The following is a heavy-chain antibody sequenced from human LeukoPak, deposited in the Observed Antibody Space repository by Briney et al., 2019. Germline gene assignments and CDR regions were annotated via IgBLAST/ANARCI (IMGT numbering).Heavy chain of an antibody. CDR3: AKDIRGGSYLDL. CDR1: GFSFSSYG. J-gene: IGHJ4*02. V-gene: IGHV3-30*02. CDR2: ISYDGNKI. D-gene: IGHD3-16*02. Sequence: PGGSLRLSCAGSGFSFSSYGIHWVRQAPGKGLEWITLISYDGNKITYADSVKGRFTISRDNSNHRAFLQMNSLRPEDTAVYYCAKDIRGGSYLDLWGQGTLVSVSS.